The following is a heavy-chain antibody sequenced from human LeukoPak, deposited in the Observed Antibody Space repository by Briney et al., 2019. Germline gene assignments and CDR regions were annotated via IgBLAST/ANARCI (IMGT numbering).Heavy chain of an antibody. CDR3: ARGNFWSGYPYCFDY. D-gene: IGHD3-3*01. V-gene: IGHV4-4*07. CDR1: GGSISSYS. CDR2: IYTSGST. J-gene: IGHJ4*02. Sequence: PSETLSLTCTVPGGSISSYSCSWIRQPARKRLDSIGRIYTSGSTNYNPSLKSRVTMSVDTSKNQFSLKLSSVTAADTAVYYCARGNFWSGYPYCFDYWGQGTLVTVSS.